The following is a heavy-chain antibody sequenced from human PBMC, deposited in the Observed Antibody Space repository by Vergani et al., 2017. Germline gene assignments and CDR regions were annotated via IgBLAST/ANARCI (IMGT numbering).Heavy chain of an antibody. D-gene: IGHD3-3*01. CDR2: IWYDGSNK. V-gene: IGHV3-33*08. CDR1: GFSFGSYG. Sequence: QVQLVESGGNVVQSGTSLRLSCAASGFSFGSYGMHWVRQSPGKGLEWVAVIWYDGSNKYYADSVKGRFTISRDNSKNTLYLQMNSLRAEDTAVYYCARDQEPFYYDFWSGPIRGAFDIWGQGTMVTVSS. J-gene: IGHJ3*02. CDR3: ARDQEPFYYDFWSGPIRGAFDI.